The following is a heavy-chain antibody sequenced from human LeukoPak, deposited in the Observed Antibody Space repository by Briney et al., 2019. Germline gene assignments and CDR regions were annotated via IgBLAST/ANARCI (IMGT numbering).Heavy chain of an antibody. CDR3: TSIAMIVVAM. CDR1: GFTFSGSA. V-gene: IGHV3-73*01. Sequence: GESLTLSCAASGFTFSGSAMHWVRQASGKGLEWIGRIRSKANSYATAYAASVNGRFTVSSDDPKTTAYLQMNSLKTEDTSVYYCTSIAMIVVAMGGQGTLVTVSS. D-gene: IGHD3-22*01. J-gene: IGHJ4*02. CDR2: IRSKANSYAT.